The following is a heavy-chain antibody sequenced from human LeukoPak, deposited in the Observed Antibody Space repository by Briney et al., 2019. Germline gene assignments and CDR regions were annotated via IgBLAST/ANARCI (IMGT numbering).Heavy chain of an antibody. CDR3: AKDIEDGGSYYNPLYMDV. J-gene: IGHJ6*03. Sequence: GRSLRLSCAASGFTFSSYAMHWVRQAPGKGLEWVAVISYDGSNKYYADSVKGRFTISRDNSKNTLFLQMNSLRAEDTAVYYCAKDIEDGGSYYNPLYMDVWGKGTTVTVSS. V-gene: IGHV3-30-3*01. CDR2: ISYDGSNK. CDR1: GFTFSSYA. D-gene: IGHD1-26*01.